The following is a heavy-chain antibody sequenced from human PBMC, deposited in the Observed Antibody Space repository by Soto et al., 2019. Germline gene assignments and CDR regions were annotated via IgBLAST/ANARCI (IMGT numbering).Heavy chain of an antibody. CDR3: ARNGYYSCDY. D-gene: IGHD1-26*01. J-gene: IGHJ4*02. V-gene: IGHV4-4*02. Sequence: PSETLSLTCAVSSGSIRNDNWWSWVRQPPGKGLEWIGEIHHRGSTNYNPSLKSRVTISVDKSKNQFFLKLNSVIAADTAVYYCARNGYYSCDYWGQGILVTDSS. CDR2: IHHRGST. CDR1: SGSIRNDNW.